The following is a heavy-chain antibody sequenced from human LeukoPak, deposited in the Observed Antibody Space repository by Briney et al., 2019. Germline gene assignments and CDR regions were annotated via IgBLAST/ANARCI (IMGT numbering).Heavy chain of an antibody. CDR1: GYTFTGYY. CDR3: ARGVSSVAAAGTGY. D-gene: IGHD6-13*01. V-gene: IGHV1-2*02. Sequence: ASVKVSCKASGYTFTGYYMHWVRQAPGQGLEWMGWINPNSGGTNYAQKFQGRVTMTRDTSISTAHMELSRLRSDDTAVYYCARGVSSVAAAGTGYWGQGTLVTVSS. J-gene: IGHJ4*02. CDR2: INPNSGGT.